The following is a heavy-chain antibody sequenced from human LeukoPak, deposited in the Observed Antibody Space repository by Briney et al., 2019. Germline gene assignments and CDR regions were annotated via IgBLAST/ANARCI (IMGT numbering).Heavy chain of an antibody. Sequence: PSETLSLTCTVSGGSISSSSYYWGWIRQPPGKGLEWIGSIYYSGSTYYNPSLKSRVTISVDTSKNQFSLKLSSVTAADTAVYYCARDSLTGDCWFDPWGQGTLVTVSS. D-gene: IGHD3-9*01. CDR1: GGSISSSSYY. J-gene: IGHJ5*02. CDR3: ARDSLTGDCWFDP. CDR2: IYYSGST. V-gene: IGHV4-39*07.